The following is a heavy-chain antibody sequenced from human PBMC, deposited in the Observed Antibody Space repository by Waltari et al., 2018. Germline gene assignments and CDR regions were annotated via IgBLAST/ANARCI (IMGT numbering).Heavy chain of an antibody. J-gene: IGHJ4*02. V-gene: IGHV3-30*02. CDR2: IRYDGSNK. CDR1: GFTFSRYG. CDR3: AKIASGHGDY. D-gene: IGHD6-19*01. Sequence: QVQLVESGGGVVQPGGSLRLSCAASGFTFSRYGLPWVRQAPGKGLEWVAFIRYDGSNKYYADSVKGRFTISRDNSKNTLYLQMNSLRAEDTAVYYCAKIASGHGDYWGQGALVTVSS.